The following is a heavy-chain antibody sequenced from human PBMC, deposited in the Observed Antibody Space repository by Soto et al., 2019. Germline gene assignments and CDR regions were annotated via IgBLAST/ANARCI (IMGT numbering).Heavy chain of an antibody. J-gene: IGHJ4*02. CDR2: ISGSGGST. Sequence: GGSLRLSCAASGFTFSSYVMSWVRQAPGKGLEWVSAISGSGGSTYYADSVKGRFTISRDNSKNTLYLQMNSLRAEDTAVYYCAKDDIRPPGVYYWGQGTLVTVSS. V-gene: IGHV3-23*01. CDR1: GFTFSSYV. CDR3: AKDDIRPPGVYY. D-gene: IGHD2-15*01.